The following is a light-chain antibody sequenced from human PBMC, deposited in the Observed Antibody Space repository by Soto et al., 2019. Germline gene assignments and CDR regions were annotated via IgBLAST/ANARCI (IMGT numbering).Light chain of an antibody. J-gene: IGLJ3*02. Sequence: QSVLTQPPSVSGAPGQRVTISCTGSSSNIGARYDVHWYQQLPGTAPKLLLYGNTNRPSGVPDRFSGSKSGTSASLAITGLQAEDEADYYCQSYDSSLSAWVFGGGTKVTVL. CDR3: QSYDSSLSAWV. CDR2: GNT. V-gene: IGLV1-40*01. CDR1: SSNIGARYD.